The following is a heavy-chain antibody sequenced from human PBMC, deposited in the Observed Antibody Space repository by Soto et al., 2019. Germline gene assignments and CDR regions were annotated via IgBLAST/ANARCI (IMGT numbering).Heavy chain of an antibody. CDR3: ARAFYRTCYGGNYPSVCDY. D-gene: IGHD4-17*01. CDR1: GFTFSSYS. Sequence: GGSLRLSCAASGFTFSSYSMNWVRQAPGEGLQWVSAISSSSSYIYYADSVKGRFTISRDNAKNSLYLQLNSLRAEDTAVYYCARAFYRTCYGGNYPSVCDYWGQGTLVTVSS. J-gene: IGHJ4*02. V-gene: IGHV3-21*01. CDR2: ISSSSSYI.